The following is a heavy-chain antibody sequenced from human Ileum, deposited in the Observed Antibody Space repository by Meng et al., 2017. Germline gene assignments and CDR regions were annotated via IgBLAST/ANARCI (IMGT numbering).Heavy chain of an antibody. Sequence: GGSLRLSCAASGFTFSSFTMHWVRQAPGKGIEWVAIISYDGSNEYYAESVKGRFTISRDNSKNTLFLQMNSLRAEDTAVYYCARTSTVTTQFYYYGMDVWGQGTTVTVSS. V-gene: IGHV3-30*01. CDR3: ARTSTVTTQFYYYGMDV. CDR1: GFTFSSFT. CDR2: ISYDGSNE. J-gene: IGHJ6*02. D-gene: IGHD4-17*01.